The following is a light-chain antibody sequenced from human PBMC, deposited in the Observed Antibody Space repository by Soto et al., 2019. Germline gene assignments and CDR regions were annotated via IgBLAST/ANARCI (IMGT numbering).Light chain of an antibody. V-gene: IGKV3-20*01. Sequence: EIVLTQSPGTLSLSPGERATLSCRASESVTSSYLAWYQQKPGQAPRLLIYGASSRATGIPDRFSGSGSGKDFTLTISRLDPHGFAMYYCHQYGSSPLSLGGGTRVQI. CDR1: ESVTSSY. CDR2: GAS. J-gene: IGKJ4*01. CDR3: HQYGSSPLS.